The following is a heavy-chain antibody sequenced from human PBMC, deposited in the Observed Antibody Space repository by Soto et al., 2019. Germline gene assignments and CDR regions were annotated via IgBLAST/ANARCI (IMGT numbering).Heavy chain of an antibody. Sequence: ASVKVSCKASGYTFTSYGISWVRQAPGQGLEWMGWISPNNGNTNYAQKLQGRVTMTTNTSTSTAYMELSSLRSEDTAVYYCARGRLEWLLALYYYYMDVWGKGTTVTVSS. D-gene: IGHD3-3*01. J-gene: IGHJ6*03. V-gene: IGHV1-18*01. CDR1: GYTFTSYG. CDR3: ARGRLEWLLALYYYYMDV. CDR2: ISPNNGNT.